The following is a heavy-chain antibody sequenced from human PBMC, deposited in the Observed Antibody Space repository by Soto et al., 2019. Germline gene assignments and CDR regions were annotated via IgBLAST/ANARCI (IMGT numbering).Heavy chain of an antibody. J-gene: IGHJ4*02. CDR1: GYTFTSYG. V-gene: IGHV1-18*01. D-gene: IGHD5-12*01. CDR2: ISAYNGNT. CDR3: ARDVRNSGYDFRLDY. Sequence: ASVKVSCKASGYTFTSYGISWVRQAPGQGLEWMGWISAYNGNTNYAQKLQGRVTMTTDTSTSTAYMELGSLRSDDTAVYYCARDVRNSGYDFRLDYWGQGTLVTVSS.